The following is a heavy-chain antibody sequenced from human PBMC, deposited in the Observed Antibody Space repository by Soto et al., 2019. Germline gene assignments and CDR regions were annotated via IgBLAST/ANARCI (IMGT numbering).Heavy chain of an antibody. D-gene: IGHD6-13*01. Sequence: PGGSLRLSCAASGFTFSSYSMNWVRQAPGKGLEWVSYISSSSSTIYYADSVKGRLTISRDNAKNSLYLQMNSLRAEDTAVYYCARDPSSSWYAFDIWGQGTMVTVSS. V-gene: IGHV3-48*01. CDR1: GFTFSSYS. CDR3: ARDPSSSWYAFDI. J-gene: IGHJ3*02. CDR2: ISSSSSTI.